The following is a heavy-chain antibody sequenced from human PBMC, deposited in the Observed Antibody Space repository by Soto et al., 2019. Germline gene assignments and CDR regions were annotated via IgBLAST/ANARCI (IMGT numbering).Heavy chain of an antibody. CDR2: ISGSGDST. V-gene: IGHV3-23*01. J-gene: IGHJ5*02. CDR3: APDSSGPFPNWFYP. D-gene: IGHD3-22*01. CDR1: GFTFSSYA. Sequence: EVQLLESGGSLVQPGESLRLSCAGSGFTFSSYAIGWVRQAPGKGLEWVSSISGSGDSTYYADSVKGRFTISRDNSKNTLYLQINSLRAEDTAVYYCAPDSSGPFPNWFYPWGQGTLVTVSS.